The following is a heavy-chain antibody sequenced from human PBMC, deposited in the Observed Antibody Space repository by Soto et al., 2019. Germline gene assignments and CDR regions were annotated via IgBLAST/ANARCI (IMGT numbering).Heavy chain of an antibody. J-gene: IGHJ4*02. D-gene: IGHD1-26*01. V-gene: IGHV4-59*01. Sequence: LSLTCTVSGGSISSYYWSWIRQPPGKGLEWIGYIYYSGSTNYNPSLKSRVTISVDTSKNQFSLKLSSVTAADTAVYYCARVPGVGATSWYFDYWGQGTLVTVSS. CDR3: ARVPGVGATSWYFDY. CDR2: IYYSGST. CDR1: GGSISSYY.